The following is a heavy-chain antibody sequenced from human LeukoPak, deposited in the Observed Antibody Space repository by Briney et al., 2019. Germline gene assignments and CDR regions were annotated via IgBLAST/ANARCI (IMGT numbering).Heavy chain of an antibody. D-gene: IGHD6-19*01. CDR1: GGSISSGGYY. CDR2: ICYSGST. Sequence: SQTLSLTCTVSGGSISSGGYYWSWIRQHPGKGLEWIGYICYSGSTYYNPSLKSRVTISVDTSKNQFSLKLSSVTAADTAVYYCARGSVAAEFNWFDPWGQGTLVTVSS. CDR3: ARGSVAAEFNWFDP. V-gene: IGHV4-31*03. J-gene: IGHJ5*02.